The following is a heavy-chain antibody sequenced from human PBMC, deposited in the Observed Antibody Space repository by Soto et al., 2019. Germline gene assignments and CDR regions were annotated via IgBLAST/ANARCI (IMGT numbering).Heavy chain of an antibody. Sequence: GGSLRLSCGVSGFTFSSYAMSWVRQAPGKGLEWISTVSGTGGSAFYADSVKGRVTISRDNSKNTLYLQMNSLRVEDTAVYYCASNQKAYCSGGTCYLDYWGQGTLVTVSS. CDR1: GFTFSSYA. CDR3: ASNQKAYCSGGTCYLDY. V-gene: IGHV3-23*01. CDR2: VSGTGGSA. D-gene: IGHD2-15*01. J-gene: IGHJ4*02.